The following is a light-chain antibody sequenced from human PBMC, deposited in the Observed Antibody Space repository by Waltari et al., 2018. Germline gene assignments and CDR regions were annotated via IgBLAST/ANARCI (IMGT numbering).Light chain of an antibody. J-gene: IGLJ3*02. CDR1: SSNIGASSD. Sequence: QSVLTQPPSVSGAPGQRVTISCTGSSSNIGASSDVNWYQQLPGTAPKLLIYVNNNRPSGVPDRFSGSKSGTSASLAITGLQAEDEADYYCQSYDSSLSGSVFGGGTKLTVL. CDR3: QSYDSSLSGSV. CDR2: VNN. V-gene: IGLV1-40*01.